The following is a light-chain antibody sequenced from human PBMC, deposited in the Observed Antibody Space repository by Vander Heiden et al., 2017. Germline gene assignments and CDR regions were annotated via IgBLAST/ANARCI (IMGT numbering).Light chain of an antibody. CDR3: QQYDSTPPWT. CDR1: QSVLYSSNNKNY. Sequence: DIVMTQSPDSLPVSLGERATINCKPSQSVLYSSNNKNYLAWYQQKPGQPPKLLIYWASTRESGVPDRFSGSGYGTDFTLTISSRQAEDVAVYYCQQYDSTPPWTFGQGTKVEIK. J-gene: IGKJ1*01. CDR2: WAS. V-gene: IGKV4-1*01.